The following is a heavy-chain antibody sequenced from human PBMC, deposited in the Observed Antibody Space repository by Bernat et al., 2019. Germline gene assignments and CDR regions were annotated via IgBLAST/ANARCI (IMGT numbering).Heavy chain of an antibody. D-gene: IGHD2-15*01. CDR3: ARSKTGAAAPHYFDF. V-gene: IGHV4-39*01. CDR2: INYSGTS. Sequence: QLQLQESGPGLVKPSETLSLTCTVSDDSISSSNYYWGWIRQPPGKGLDWIASINYSGTSFYNPSLRSRVTISVATSKNQFSLRLNSVTAADTAVYYCARSKTGAAAPHYFDFWGQGTLVTVSS. CDR1: DDSISSSNYY. J-gene: IGHJ4*02.